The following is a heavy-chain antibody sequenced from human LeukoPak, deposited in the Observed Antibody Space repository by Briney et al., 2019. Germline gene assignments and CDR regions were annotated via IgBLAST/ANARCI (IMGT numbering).Heavy chain of an antibody. J-gene: IGHJ6*04. D-gene: IGHD3-10*02. V-gene: IGHV3-30*02. Sequence: PGGSLRLSCAASEFTFRNYGMHWVRQAPGKGLEWVAFIRDDGSNKYYADSVKGRFTISRDNAKNSLYLQMNSLRAEDTAVYYCAELGITMIGGVWGKGTTVTIPS. CDR1: EFTFRNYG. CDR3: AELGITMIGGV. CDR2: IRDDGSNK.